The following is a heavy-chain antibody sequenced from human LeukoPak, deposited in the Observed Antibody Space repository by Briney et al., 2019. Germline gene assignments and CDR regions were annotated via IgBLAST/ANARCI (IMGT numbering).Heavy chain of an antibody. J-gene: IGHJ3*02. D-gene: IGHD3-22*01. CDR2: IYYSGIT. Sequence: PSQTLSLTCTVSGGSISSDDYYWSWIRQPPGKGLEWIGYIYYSGITYYNPSLKSRVTISVDTSKNQFSLKLSSVTAADTAVYYCARDRDYDRAFDIWGQGTMVTVSS. CDR1: GGSISSDDYY. V-gene: IGHV4-30-4*01. CDR3: ARDRDYDRAFDI.